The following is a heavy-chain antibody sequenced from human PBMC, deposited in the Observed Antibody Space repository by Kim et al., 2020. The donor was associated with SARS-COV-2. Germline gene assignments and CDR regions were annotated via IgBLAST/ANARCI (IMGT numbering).Heavy chain of an antibody. V-gene: IGHV3-23*01. CDR3: AKCITVADIPHYGMDV. Sequence: GGSLRLSCAASGFTFSSYAMSWVRQAPGKGLEWVSGISGTGATTYYADTVNGRSTISRDNSKNTLYLEMNSLRAEDTAVYYCAKCITVADIPHYGMDVWGQGTTVTVSS. D-gene: IGHD6-19*01. CDR2: ISGTGATT. CDR1: GFTFSSYA. J-gene: IGHJ6*02.